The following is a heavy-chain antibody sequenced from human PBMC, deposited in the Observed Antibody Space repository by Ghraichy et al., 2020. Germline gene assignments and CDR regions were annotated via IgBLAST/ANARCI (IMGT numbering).Heavy chain of an antibody. J-gene: IGHJ4*02. CDR1: GFTFSSYA. CDR3: AKLFGSGSYYNLFDY. D-gene: IGHD3-10*01. CDR2: ISSSGGST. Sequence: GSLRLSCAASGFTFSSYAMGWVRQAPGKGLDWVSVISSSGGSTYYADSVEGRFTISRDNSKNTLFLLMNSLRAEDTAVYYCAKLFGSGSYYNLFDYWGQGTLVTVSS. V-gene: IGHV3-23*01.